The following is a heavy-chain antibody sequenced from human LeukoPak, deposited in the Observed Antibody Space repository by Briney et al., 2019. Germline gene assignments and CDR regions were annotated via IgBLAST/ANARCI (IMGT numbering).Heavy chain of an antibody. J-gene: IGHJ4*02. V-gene: IGHV3-15*01. Sequence: GGSLRLSCAASGFTFNNAWMSWVRQAPGKGLEWVGRIKSKTDGGTRDYAAPVKGRFTISRDDSKTTLYLQMDSLKTEDTAVYYCATPSSVVTGPFDYWGQGTLVTVSS. CDR1: GFTFNNAW. CDR2: IKSKTDGGTR. D-gene: IGHD4-23*01. CDR3: ATPSSVVTGPFDY.